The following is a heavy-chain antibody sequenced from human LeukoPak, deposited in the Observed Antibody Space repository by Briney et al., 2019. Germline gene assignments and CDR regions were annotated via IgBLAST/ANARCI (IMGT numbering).Heavy chain of an antibody. Sequence: ASVKASCKASGYTFTDYYIHWVRQAPGQGLEWMGWINANSGGTNYAQEFQGRVTMTRDTSISTAYMELSRLTSDDTAIYYCARGTEADYWGQGTLVTVSS. CDR1: GYTFTDYY. CDR3: ARGTEADY. V-gene: IGHV1-2*02. CDR2: INANSGGT. D-gene: IGHD1-14*01. J-gene: IGHJ4*02.